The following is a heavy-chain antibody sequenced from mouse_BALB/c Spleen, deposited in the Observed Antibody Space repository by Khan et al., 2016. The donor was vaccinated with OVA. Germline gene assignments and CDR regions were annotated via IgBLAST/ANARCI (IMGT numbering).Heavy chain of an antibody. Sequence: EVKLEESGPGLVKPSQSLSLTCTVTGYSITSDYAWNWIRQFPGNKLEWMGYISYSGRTSYNPSLKSRISNTRDTSKNQFLLQLNSVTTEDTATYYCARAVTITTVVATDFDYWGQGTTLTVSS. D-gene: IGHD1-1*01. CDR2: ISYSGRT. V-gene: IGHV3-2*02. CDR1: GYSITSDYA. CDR3: ARAVTITTVVATDFDY. J-gene: IGHJ2*01.